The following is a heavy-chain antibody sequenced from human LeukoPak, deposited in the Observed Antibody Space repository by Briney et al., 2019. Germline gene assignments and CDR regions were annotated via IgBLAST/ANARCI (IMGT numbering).Heavy chain of an antibody. V-gene: IGHV1-2*02. CDR2: INPNSGDT. Sequence: ASVKVPCKASGGTFSSYAISWVRQAPGQGLEWMGWINPNSGDTTFAQKFQDRGTMTRDTSISTAYMELSSLTSDDTAVYYCARGQYRYAVDYWGQGTLVTVSS. CDR1: GGTFSSYA. J-gene: IGHJ4*02. CDR3: ARGQYRYAVDY. D-gene: IGHD5-18*01.